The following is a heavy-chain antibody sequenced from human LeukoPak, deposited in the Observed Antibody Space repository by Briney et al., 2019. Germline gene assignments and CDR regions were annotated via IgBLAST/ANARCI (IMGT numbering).Heavy chain of an antibody. D-gene: IGHD3-10*01. J-gene: IGHJ3*02. V-gene: IGHV4-59*01. CDR3: ASLGGYYDSSNSSQLETFDI. CDR2: IHNTGSS. Sequence: SETLSLTCTVSGDSINNYFWSWIRQPRGKGLEWIGYIHNTGSSNYNPSLKSRVSFSVDTSENQLSLRLNSMTAADTAVYYCASLGGYYDSSNSSQLETFDIWGQGTMVTVSS. CDR1: GDSINNYF.